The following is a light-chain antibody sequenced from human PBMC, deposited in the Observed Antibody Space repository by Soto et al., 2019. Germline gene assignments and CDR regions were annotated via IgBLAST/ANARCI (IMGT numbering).Light chain of an antibody. J-gene: IGKJ1*01. CDR1: QSVRSN. CDR2: GAS. Sequence: EIGMTQSPATLSVSPGERATLACRASQSVRSNLAWYQQKPGQAPRLLIYGASTRATGVPARFSGSGSGTEFTLTISSLQSEDFAVYYCLQYNNWVPTFGQGTKVDIK. V-gene: IGKV3-15*01. CDR3: LQYNNWVPT.